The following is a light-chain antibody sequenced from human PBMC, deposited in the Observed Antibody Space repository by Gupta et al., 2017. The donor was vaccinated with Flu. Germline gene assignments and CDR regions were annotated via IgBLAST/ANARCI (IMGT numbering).Light chain of an antibody. CDR1: QSIDRS. CDR2: YTS. Sequence: DIQMTQSPSSLSASVGDRVTIPCRASQSIDRSLNWYQHKPGEPPKLLISYTSTVRSGVPSRFSGSGSGTDFTLTISRRQPEDFATYYCRQIDSAPQRFGQGTKLEIK. CDR3: RQIDSAPQR. V-gene: IGKV1-39*01. J-gene: IGKJ2*01.